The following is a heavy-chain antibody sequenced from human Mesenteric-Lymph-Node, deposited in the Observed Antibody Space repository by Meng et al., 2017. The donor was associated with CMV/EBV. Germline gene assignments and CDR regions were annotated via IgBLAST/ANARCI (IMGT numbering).Heavy chain of an antibody. J-gene: IGHJ4*02. D-gene: IGHD1-7*01. CDR1: GFIFSSYS. CDR2: IGSYSGYK. CDR3: ARVLSNWNYVYFDY. Sequence: GESLKISCAASGFIFSSYSMVWVRRTPGRGLEWVSSIGSYSGYKYYADSVNGRFTISRDNAKNSLYLQMNSLRAEDTAVYYCARVLSNWNYVYFDYWGQGTLVTVSS. V-gene: IGHV3-21*01.